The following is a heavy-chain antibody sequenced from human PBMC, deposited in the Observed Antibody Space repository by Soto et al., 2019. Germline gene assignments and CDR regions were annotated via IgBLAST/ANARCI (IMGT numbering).Heavy chain of an antibody. CDR3: AREDGYLTYFGY. CDR2: IWYDGSNK. D-gene: IGHD6-25*01. V-gene: IGHV3-33*01. Sequence: QVQLVESGGGVVQPGRSLRLSCAASGFTFSSYGMHWVRQAPGKGLEWVAVIWYDGSNKYYADSVKGRFTIARDNSKNTLYIQMNILSVEDRAVYYCAREDGYLTYFGYWGNGNLVTISS. CDR1: GFTFSSYG. J-gene: IGHJ4*01.